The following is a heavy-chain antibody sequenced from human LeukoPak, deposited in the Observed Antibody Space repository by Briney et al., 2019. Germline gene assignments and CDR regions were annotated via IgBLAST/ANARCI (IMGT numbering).Heavy chain of an antibody. J-gene: IGHJ4*02. CDR3: ARDFGGAVDS. CDR2: IDPEGTIT. Sequence: PGGSLRLSCADSGLTLKKYWVHWVRQVPGKGLVWVSRIDPEGTITNYADSVKGRFTISRDNAKNMLYLQMNSLRVEDSAIYYCARDFGGAVDSWGQGTLVTVSS. CDR1: GLTLKKYW. D-gene: IGHD1-26*01. V-gene: IGHV3-74*01.